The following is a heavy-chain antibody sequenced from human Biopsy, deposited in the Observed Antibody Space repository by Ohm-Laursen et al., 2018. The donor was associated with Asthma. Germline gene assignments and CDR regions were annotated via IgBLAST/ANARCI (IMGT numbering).Heavy chain of an antibody. J-gene: IGHJ4*02. V-gene: IGHV4-59*12. Sequence: SDTLSLTCTVSPGSINDYYWNWIRQFPGKGLEWIGYVHSTGSTRFNPSLKSRLTISVDTSGNQVSLKLTSVTAADTAVYYCVRATSTWSQSGPHYFDHWGQGTLVTVSS. CDR2: VHSTGST. D-gene: IGHD6-13*01. CDR3: VRATSTWSQSGPHYFDH. CDR1: PGSINDYY.